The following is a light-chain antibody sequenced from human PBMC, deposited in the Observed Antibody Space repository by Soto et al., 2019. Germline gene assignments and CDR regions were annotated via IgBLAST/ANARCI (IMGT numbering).Light chain of an antibody. CDR2: AAS. J-gene: IGKJ3*01. CDR1: QGISSY. V-gene: IGKV1-9*01. Sequence: DIQLTQSPSFLSASVGDRVTITCRASQGISSYLAWYQQKPGKAPKLLIYAASTLQSGVPSRFSGSGSGTEFTLTISSLQPEDFATAYCQQLKSYPPFTFGPGTKVDIK. CDR3: QQLKSYPPFT.